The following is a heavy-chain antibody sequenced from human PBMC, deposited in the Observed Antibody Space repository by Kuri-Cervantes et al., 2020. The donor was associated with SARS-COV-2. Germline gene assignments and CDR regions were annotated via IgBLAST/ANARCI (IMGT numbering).Heavy chain of an antibody. CDR2: IIPSFGIT. Sequence: SVKVSCKTSGGAFSSYAISWVRQAPGQGLQWMGGIIPSFGITNYAQKFQGRVTITADKSTGTTYMEVSRLTSDDTAVYYCARWDYDFWSGYPYYYYGMDVWGQGTTVTVSS. J-gene: IGHJ6*02. V-gene: IGHV1-69*10. D-gene: IGHD3-3*01. CDR1: GGAFSSYA. CDR3: ARWDYDFWSGYPYYYYGMDV.